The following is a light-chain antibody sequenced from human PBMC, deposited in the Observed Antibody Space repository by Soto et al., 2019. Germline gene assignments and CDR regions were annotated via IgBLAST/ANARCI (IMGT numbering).Light chain of an antibody. J-gene: IGKJ1*01. CDR1: QNLGSIY. Sequence: EIVLTQSPGTLSLSPGERATLSCRASQNLGSIYLAWYQQKPGQPPRLLIYGASSRATGIPDRFSGSGSGTDFTLTISRLEPEDFAVYYCQQYGSSATFGQGTKVDSK. CDR3: QQYGSSAT. V-gene: IGKV3-20*01. CDR2: GAS.